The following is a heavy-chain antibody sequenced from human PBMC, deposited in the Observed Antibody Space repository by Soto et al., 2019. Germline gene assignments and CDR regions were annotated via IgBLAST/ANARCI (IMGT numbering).Heavy chain of an antibody. Sequence: VQLVESGGGLVQPGGSLRLSCAASGFPFRDYWMTWVRQAPGKGLEWVANIKQDGSEKYVDSVKGRFTISRDNAKNSLYLQMNSLRAEDTAMYYCAREYSRSSDWGQGTLVTVSS. CDR3: AREYSRSSD. J-gene: IGHJ4*02. D-gene: IGHD6-6*01. CDR2: IKQDGSEK. V-gene: IGHV3-7*01. CDR1: GFPFRDYW.